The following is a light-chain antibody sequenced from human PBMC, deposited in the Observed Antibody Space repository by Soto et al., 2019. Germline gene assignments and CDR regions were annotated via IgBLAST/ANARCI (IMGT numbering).Light chain of an antibody. Sequence: QSVLTQPASVSGSPGQSITISCTGTSSDVGGYNYVSWYQQHPGKAPKLMIYEVNNRPSGVSNRFSGSKSGNTASLTISGLQAEDEAYYYCSSHTTSGTLIFGGGTNLTVL. CDR1: SSDVGGYNY. CDR3: SSHTTSGTLI. CDR2: EVN. J-gene: IGLJ2*01. V-gene: IGLV2-14*01.